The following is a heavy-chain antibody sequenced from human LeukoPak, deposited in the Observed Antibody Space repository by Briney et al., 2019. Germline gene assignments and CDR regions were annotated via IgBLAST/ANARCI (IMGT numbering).Heavy chain of an antibody. D-gene: IGHD2-2*01. Sequence: GGSLRLSCAASGLTFSNAWMSWVRQAPGKGLEWIGRIKSKTDGGTTDYAAPVKGRFTISRDDSKNMLYLQMNSLKTEDTAVYYCTTRPHPSQRLFFDYWGLGTLVTVSS. CDR1: GLTFSNAW. CDR2: IKSKTDGGTT. CDR3: TTRPHPSQRLFFDY. V-gene: IGHV3-15*01. J-gene: IGHJ4*02.